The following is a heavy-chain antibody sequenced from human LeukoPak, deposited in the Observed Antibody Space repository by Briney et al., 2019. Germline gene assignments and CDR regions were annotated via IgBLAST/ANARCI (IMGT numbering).Heavy chain of an antibody. CDR1: GGSISSYY. CDR2: IYYSGST. CDR3: ARDLMFGYCSSTSCLDAFDI. V-gene: IGHV4-59*12. Sequence: SETLSLTCTVSGGSISSYYWSWIRQPPGKGLEWIGYIYYSGSTNYNPSLKSRVTISVDTSKNQFSLKLSSVTAADTAVYYCARDLMFGYCSSTSCLDAFDIWGQGTMVTVSS. J-gene: IGHJ3*02. D-gene: IGHD2-2*03.